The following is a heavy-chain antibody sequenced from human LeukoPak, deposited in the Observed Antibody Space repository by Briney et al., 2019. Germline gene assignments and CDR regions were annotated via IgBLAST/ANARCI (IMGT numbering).Heavy chain of an antibody. CDR1: GFIFSDYY. CDR2: ISGGGTTI. J-gene: IGHJ4*02. V-gene: IGHV3-11*01. CDR3: ARDSWEVATMGLGF. Sequence: GGSLRLSCAASGFIFSDYYMSWIRQAPGKGLEWISYISGGGTTIYYADSVKGRFTISRDNTKNSLYLHMSGLRAEDTAMYYCARDSWEVATMGLGFWGQGALVTVSS. D-gene: IGHD5-24*01.